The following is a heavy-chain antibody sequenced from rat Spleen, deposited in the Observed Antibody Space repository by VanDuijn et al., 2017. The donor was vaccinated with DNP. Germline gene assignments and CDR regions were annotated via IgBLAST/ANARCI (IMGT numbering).Heavy chain of an antibody. CDR2: INTDGGST. J-gene: IGHJ1*01. V-gene: IGHV5-58*01. D-gene: IGHD1-1*01. CDR1: GFTFSSYW. CDR3: VREDYYSGDWYFDF. Sequence: EVQLVETGGGLVQPGRSLKLSCVASGFTFSSYWMYWIRQAPVKGLEWVASINTDGGSTYYPDSVKGRFTISRDNAKTTEYLQMDSLRSEDTATYYCVREDYYSGDWYFDFWGPGTMVTVSS.